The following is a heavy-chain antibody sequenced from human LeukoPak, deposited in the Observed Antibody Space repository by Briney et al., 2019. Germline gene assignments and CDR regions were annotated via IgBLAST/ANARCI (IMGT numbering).Heavy chain of an antibody. CDR3: ARQARSGIMITFGGVPDY. Sequence: SETLSLTCTVSGGSISSYYWSWIRQPPGKGLEWIGYIYYSGSTTYNPSLKSRVTISVDTSKTQFSLKLSSVTAADTAVYYCARQARSGIMITFGGVPDYWGQGTLVTVSS. CDR2: IYYSGST. D-gene: IGHD3-16*01. V-gene: IGHV4-59*08. CDR1: GGSISSYY. J-gene: IGHJ4*02.